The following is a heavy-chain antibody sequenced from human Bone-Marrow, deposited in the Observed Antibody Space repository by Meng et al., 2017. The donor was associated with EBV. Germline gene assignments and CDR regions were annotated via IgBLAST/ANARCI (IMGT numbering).Heavy chain of an antibody. CDR3: ARGVWDH. Sequence: QVQRGQWGAGLLKPSDTLCLNCAVNGGSLSDSYWSWIRQSPGKGLEWIGEINHSGNADYNPSLKSRVTISVDTSKNHFSLKLSSVTAAATAVYYCARGVWDHWGQGILVTVSS. CDR2: INHSGNA. D-gene: IGHD1-26*01. J-gene: IGHJ4*02. CDR1: GGSLSDSY. V-gene: IGHV4-34*01.